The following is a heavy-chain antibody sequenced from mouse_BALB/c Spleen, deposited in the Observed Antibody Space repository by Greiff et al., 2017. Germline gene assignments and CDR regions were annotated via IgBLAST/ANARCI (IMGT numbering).Heavy chain of an antibody. CDR1: GYTFTDYN. J-gene: IGHJ1*01. V-gene: IGHV1S29*02. D-gene: IGHD1-1*01. CDR2: IYPYNGGT. Sequence: VQLQQSGPELVKPGASVKISCKASGYTFTDYNMHWVKQSHGKSLEWIGYIYPYNGGTGYNQKFKSKATLTVDNSSSTAYMELRSLTSEDSAVYYCASRGSSYWYFDVWGAGTTVTVSS. CDR3: ASRGSSYWYFDV.